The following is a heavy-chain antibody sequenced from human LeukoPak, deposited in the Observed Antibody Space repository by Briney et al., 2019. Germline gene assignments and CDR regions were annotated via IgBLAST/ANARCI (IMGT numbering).Heavy chain of an antibody. J-gene: IGHJ6*03. Sequence: GGSLRLSCAASGFTFSSYAMSWVRQAPGKGLEWVSAISGSGGSTYYADSVKGRFTISRDNAKNTLNLQMNSLRADDTAVYYCARMSSSGYLNYYYYMDVWGKGTTVTISS. CDR1: GFTFSSYA. CDR3: ARMSSSGYLNYYYYMDV. CDR2: ISGSGGST. D-gene: IGHD3-22*01. V-gene: IGHV3-23*01.